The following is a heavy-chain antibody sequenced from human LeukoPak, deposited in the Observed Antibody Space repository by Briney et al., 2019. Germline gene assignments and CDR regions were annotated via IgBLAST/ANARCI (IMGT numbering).Heavy chain of an antibody. Sequence: ASVKVSCTVSGSSLSELSLYWVRQAPGKGLEWMGGFDVIDSETFYAQKFQGRVTMTEDSSTDTACMELRSLTSDDTALYYCAAGRPYSLLDYWGQGTLVTVSS. CDR1: GSSLSELS. CDR2: FDVIDSET. J-gene: IGHJ4*02. CDR3: AAGRPYSLLDY. D-gene: IGHD5-18*01. V-gene: IGHV1-24*01.